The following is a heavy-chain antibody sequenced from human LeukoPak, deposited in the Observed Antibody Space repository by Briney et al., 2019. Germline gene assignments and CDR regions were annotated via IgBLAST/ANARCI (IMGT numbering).Heavy chain of an antibody. CDR3: ARIIIGYSSSGSYFDY. V-gene: IGHV2-70*11. CDR1: GFSLSTSGMC. D-gene: IGHD6-13*01. CDR2: IDWDDDK. J-gene: IGHJ4*02. Sequence: ASGPALVKPTQTLTLTCTFSGFSLSTSGMCVTWVRQPPGKALEWLARIDWDDDKYYSTSLRARLTISKDTSKNQVVLTMTNMDPVDTATYYCARIIIGYSSSGSYFDYWGQGTLVTVSS.